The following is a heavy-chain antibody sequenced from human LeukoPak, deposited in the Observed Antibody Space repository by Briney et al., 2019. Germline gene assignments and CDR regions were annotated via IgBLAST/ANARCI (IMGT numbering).Heavy chain of an antibody. CDR3: ARECRGDCSRAFDI. J-gene: IGHJ3*02. D-gene: IGHD2-21*02. Sequence: GGSLRLCCAASELSVSSEYITSVRQAPGQGLEWVSLIDTGGKTYYEDSVKGRFTISRDNSRNTLYLQMKSLRVADTAVYYCARECRGDCSRAFDIWGQGTLLTVSS. CDR2: IDTGGKT. CDR1: ELSVSSEY. V-gene: IGHV3-66*01.